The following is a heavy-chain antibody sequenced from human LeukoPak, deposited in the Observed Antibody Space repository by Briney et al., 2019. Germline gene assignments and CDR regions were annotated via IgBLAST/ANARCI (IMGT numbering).Heavy chain of an antibody. CDR2: IYYSGST. V-gene: IGHV4-59*01. J-gene: IGHJ3*02. D-gene: IGHD3-16*02. CDR1: GGSISSYY. Sequence: SETLSLTCTVSGGSISSYYWSWIRQPSGKGLEWIGYIYYSGSTNYNPSLKSRVTISVDTSKNQFSLKLSSVTAADTAVYYCARDLGWLSYAFDIWGQGTMVTVSS. CDR3: ARDLGWLSYAFDI.